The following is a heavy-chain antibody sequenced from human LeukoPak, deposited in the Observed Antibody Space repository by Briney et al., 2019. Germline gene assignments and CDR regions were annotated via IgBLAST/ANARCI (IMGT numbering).Heavy chain of an antibody. CDR3: ARGRIVIAPHDY. D-gene: IGHD3-22*01. CDR2: ISYDGSNK. Sequence: PGGSLRLSCAASGFTFSSYAMHWVRQAPGKGVEGVAVISYDGSNKYYADSVKGRFTISRDNSKNTLYLQMNSLRAEDTAVYYCARGRIVIAPHDYWGQGTLVTVSS. V-gene: IGHV3-30-3*01. J-gene: IGHJ4*02. CDR1: GFTFSSYA.